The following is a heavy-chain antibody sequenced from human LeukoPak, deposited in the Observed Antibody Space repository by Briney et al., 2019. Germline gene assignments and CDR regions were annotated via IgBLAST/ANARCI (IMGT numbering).Heavy chain of an antibody. J-gene: IGHJ4*02. D-gene: IGHD5-18*01. Sequence: GGSLRLSCAASGFTFSSYSMNWVRQAPGKGLEWVSSISSSSSYIYYADSVKGRFTISRDNAKNSLYLQMNSLRAEDTAVYYCARGPHGAAMENPLDYWGQGTLVTVSS. CDR2: ISSSSSYI. CDR3: ARGPHGAAMENPLDY. V-gene: IGHV3-21*01. CDR1: GFTFSSYS.